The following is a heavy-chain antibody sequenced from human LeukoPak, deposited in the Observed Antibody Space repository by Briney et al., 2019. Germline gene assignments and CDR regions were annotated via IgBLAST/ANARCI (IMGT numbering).Heavy chain of an antibody. CDR2: INPNSGGT. Sequence: ASVKVSCKASGYTFTGYYMHWVRQAPGQGLEWMGWINPNSGGTNYAQKFQGWVTMTRDTSISTAYMELSRLRSDDTAVYYCARAATYYYDSSGYSLDYWGQGTLVTVSS. J-gene: IGHJ4*02. V-gene: IGHV1-2*04. CDR1: GYTFTGYY. CDR3: ARAATYYYDSSGYSLDY. D-gene: IGHD3-22*01.